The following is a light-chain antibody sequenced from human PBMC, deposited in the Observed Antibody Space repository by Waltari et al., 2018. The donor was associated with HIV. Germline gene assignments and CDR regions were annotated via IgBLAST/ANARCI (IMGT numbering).Light chain of an antibody. Sequence: QSVLTQPPSASGTPGHSVTISCSGSSSNIGSNFVYWYQQLPGTAPKLLIYRNTQLPSGVPDRFSGSKSGTSASLAISGLRSEDEADYYCAAWDDSLREVFGGGTKLTVL. V-gene: IGLV1-47*01. CDR1: SSNIGSNF. CDR3: AAWDDSLREV. J-gene: IGLJ3*02. CDR2: RNT.